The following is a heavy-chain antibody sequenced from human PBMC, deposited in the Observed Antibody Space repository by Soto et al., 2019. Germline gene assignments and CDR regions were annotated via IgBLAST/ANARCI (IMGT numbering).Heavy chain of an antibody. CDR2: MNPNSGNT. CDR3: ARGPTSIVLTVYATEYFQH. CDR1: GYTFTSYD. J-gene: IGHJ1*01. V-gene: IGHV1-8*01. Sequence: ASVXVSFNASGYTFTSYDINWVRHATGQGLEWMGWMNPNSGNTGYAQKFQGRVTMTRNTSISTAYMELSSLRSEDTAVYYCARGPTSIVLTVYATEYFQHWGQGTLVTVSS. D-gene: IGHD2-8*01.